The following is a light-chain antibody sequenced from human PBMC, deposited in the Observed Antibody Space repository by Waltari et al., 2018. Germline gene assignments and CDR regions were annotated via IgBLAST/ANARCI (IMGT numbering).Light chain of an antibody. V-gene: IGLV2-14*01. J-gene: IGLJ1*01. CDR1: RSDVGTYNS. Sequence: QSALTQPASVSGSPGQSITISCTGTRSDVGTYNSVSWYQQHPGKAPKLLIYDVSNRPSGVSDRFFGSKSGNTASLTISGLRAADEADYYCSSYTSSSTLVFGTGTKVTVL. CDR3: SSYTSSSTLV. CDR2: DVS.